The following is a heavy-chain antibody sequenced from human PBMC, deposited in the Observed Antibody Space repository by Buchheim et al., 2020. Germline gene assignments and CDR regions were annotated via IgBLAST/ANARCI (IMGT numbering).Heavy chain of an antibody. CDR1: GFTFSNAW. J-gene: IGHJ6*02. D-gene: IGHD6-19*01. V-gene: IGHV3-15*01. Sequence: EVQLVESGGGLVKPGGSLRLPCAASGFTFSNAWMSWVRQAPGKGLEWVGRIKSKTDCGTTDYAAPVKGRFTISSYDSKNTLYLQMNSLKTEDTAVYYCTTGAAVAGASWYYYYGMDVWGQGT. CDR2: IKSKTDCGTT. CDR3: TTGAAVAGASWYYYYGMDV.